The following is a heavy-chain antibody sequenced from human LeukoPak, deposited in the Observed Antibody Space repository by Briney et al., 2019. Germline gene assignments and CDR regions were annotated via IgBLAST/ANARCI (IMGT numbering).Heavy chain of an antibody. V-gene: IGHV4-39*07. CDR2: LYYSGST. J-gene: IGHJ4*02. D-gene: IGHD5-12*01. Sequence: SETLSLTCTVSGGSIGSSSYYWGWIRQPPGKGLEWIGSLYYSGSTSYNPSLKSRVTISVDTSKNQFSLKLTSVTAADTAVYYCARVYSGYDYFDYWGQGTLVTVSS. CDR3: ARVYSGYDYFDY. CDR1: GGSIGSSSYY.